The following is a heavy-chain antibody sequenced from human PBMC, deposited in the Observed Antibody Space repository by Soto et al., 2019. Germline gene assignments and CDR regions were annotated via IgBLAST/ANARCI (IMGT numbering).Heavy chain of an antibody. V-gene: IGHV3-33*01. Sequence: GGSLRLSCAASGFTFSSYGMHWVRQAPGKGLEWVAVIWYDGSNKYYADSVKGRFTISRDNSKNTLYLQMNSLRAEDTAVYYCARVVGELYGYFDYWGQGTLVTVSS. CDR3: ARVVGELYGYFDY. CDR1: GFTFSSYG. D-gene: IGHD3-10*01. J-gene: IGHJ4*02. CDR2: IWYDGSNK.